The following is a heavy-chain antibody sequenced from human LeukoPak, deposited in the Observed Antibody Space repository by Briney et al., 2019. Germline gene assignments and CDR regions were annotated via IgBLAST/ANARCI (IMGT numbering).Heavy chain of an antibody. CDR1: GGSFSGYY. Sequence: SETLSLTCAVYGGSFSGYYWSWIRQPPGKGLEWIGEINHSGSANYNPSLKRRVTIAVDTSKNQFSLKLSSVTAADTAVYYCARDRLATVTTHYYYYYGMDVWGQGTTVTVSS. D-gene: IGHD4-17*01. V-gene: IGHV4-34*01. CDR3: ARDRLATVTTHYYYYYGMDV. J-gene: IGHJ6*02. CDR2: INHSGSA.